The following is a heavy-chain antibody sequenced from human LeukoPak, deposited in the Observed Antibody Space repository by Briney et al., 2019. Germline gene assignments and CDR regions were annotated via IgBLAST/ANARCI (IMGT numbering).Heavy chain of an antibody. CDR1: GFAFSSYE. D-gene: IGHD3-10*02. V-gene: IGHV3-48*03. Sequence: GGSLRLSCAASGFAFSSYEMNWVRQAPGKGLEWVSYISSSGSTIYYADSVKGRFTISRDNAKNSLYLQMNSLGAEDTAVYYCAELGITMIGGVWGKGTTVTISS. CDR2: ISSSGSTI. J-gene: IGHJ6*04. CDR3: AELGITMIGGV.